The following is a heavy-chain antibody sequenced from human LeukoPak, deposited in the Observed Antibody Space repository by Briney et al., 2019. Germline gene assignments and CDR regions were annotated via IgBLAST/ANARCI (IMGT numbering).Heavy chain of an antibody. CDR3: AIIVVVVAATGPVDY. Sequence: PGGSLRLSCAASGFTFSSYEMNWVRQAPGKGLEWVSYISSSGSTIYYADSVKGRFTISRDNAKNSLYLQMNSLRAEDTAVYYCAIIVVVVAATGPVDYWGQGTLVTASS. CDR1: GFTFSSYE. J-gene: IGHJ4*02. V-gene: IGHV3-48*03. D-gene: IGHD2-15*01. CDR2: ISSSGSTI.